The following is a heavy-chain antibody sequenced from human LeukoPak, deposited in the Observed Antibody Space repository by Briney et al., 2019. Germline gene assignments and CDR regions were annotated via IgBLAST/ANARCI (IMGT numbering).Heavy chain of an antibody. CDR2: IYYTGST. V-gene: IGHV4-59*01. D-gene: IGHD3-10*01. Sequence: SETLSLTCSVSSGFINNYWTWIRQSPGKGLEWIGYIYYTGSTSYNPSLQSRVTISVDTSKNQFSLRLNSVTAADTAVYYCARLHHDYGSGTYGGAYNYYMDVWGKGTTVTVSS. J-gene: IGHJ6*03. CDR3: ARLHHDYGSGTYGGAYNYYMDV. CDR1: SGFINNY.